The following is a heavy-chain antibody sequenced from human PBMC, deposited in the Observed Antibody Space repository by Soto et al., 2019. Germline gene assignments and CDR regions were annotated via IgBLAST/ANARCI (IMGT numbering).Heavy chain of an antibody. CDR3: AADPYYYDSSNYYSFDH. Sequence: SVKVSCKTSGFTLSSSAVQWVRQTRGQRLEWIGWIVAGSGSTHYAQRSQERVTLTRDMSTSTAYLELSSLRSEDTAVYYCAADPYYYDSSNYYSFDHWGQGTLVTVSS. CDR2: IVAGSGST. CDR1: GFTLSSSA. J-gene: IGHJ4*02. D-gene: IGHD3-22*01. V-gene: IGHV1-58*01.